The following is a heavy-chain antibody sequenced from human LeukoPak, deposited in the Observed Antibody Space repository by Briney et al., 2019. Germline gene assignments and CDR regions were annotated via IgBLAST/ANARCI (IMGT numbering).Heavy chain of an antibody. CDR3: ARHDVAVAGTLDY. Sequence: GESLKISCKGSGYSFTSYWIGWVRQMPGKGLEWMGIIYPDDSETRYSPSFQGQVTISADKSISTAYLQWSSLKASDTAMYYCARHDVAVAGTLDYWGQGTLVTVSS. V-gene: IGHV5-51*01. D-gene: IGHD6-13*01. J-gene: IGHJ4*02. CDR2: IYPDDSET. CDR1: GYSFTSYW.